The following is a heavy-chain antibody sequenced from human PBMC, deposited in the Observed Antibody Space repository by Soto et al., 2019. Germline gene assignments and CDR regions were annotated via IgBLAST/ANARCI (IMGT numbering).Heavy chain of an antibody. CDR1: RVAFSKFI. V-gene: IGHV1-69*01. D-gene: IGHD6-19*01. Sequence: QAQLEQSGGEVKKPGSSVKVSCKASRVAFSKFIVTWVRQAPGLGLEWVGGIIPIFGTANYAQKFQGRVTITADESTSTSYMGVNNLRSEDTAVYYGAKVRYSSPIGYYYGMDGWGQGTTVTVSS. J-gene: IGHJ6*02. CDR3: AKVRYSSPIGYYYGMDG. CDR2: IIPIFGTA.